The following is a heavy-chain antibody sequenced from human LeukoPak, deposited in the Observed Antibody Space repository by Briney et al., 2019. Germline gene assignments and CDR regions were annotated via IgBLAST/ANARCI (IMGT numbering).Heavy chain of an antibody. Sequence: SETLSLTCTVSGGSISSYYWSWIRQPPGKGLEWIGYIYYSGSTNYNPSLKSRVTISVDTSKNQFSLKLSSVTAADTALYYCARVWTDSGSYYDDRGAFDYWGQGTLVTVSS. CDR1: GGSISSYY. V-gene: IGHV4-59*08. J-gene: IGHJ4*02. CDR2: IYYSGST. D-gene: IGHD1-26*01. CDR3: ARVWTDSGSYYDDRGAFDY.